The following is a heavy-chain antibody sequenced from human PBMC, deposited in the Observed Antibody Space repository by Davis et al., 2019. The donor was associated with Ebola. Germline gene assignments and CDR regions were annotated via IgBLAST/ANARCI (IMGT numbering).Heavy chain of an antibody. V-gene: IGHV3-33*07. D-gene: IGHD2-2*01. Sequence: GESLKISCVASGFSFSSYGMYWVCQAPGKGLEWVAFIRYDGSDKYYGDSVKGRFTISRDNARNTVSLQMNSLRAEDTALYYCARSSYQPDWWGQGTLVTVSS. J-gene: IGHJ4*02. CDR3: ARSSYQPDW. CDR1: GFSFSSYG. CDR2: IRYDGSDK.